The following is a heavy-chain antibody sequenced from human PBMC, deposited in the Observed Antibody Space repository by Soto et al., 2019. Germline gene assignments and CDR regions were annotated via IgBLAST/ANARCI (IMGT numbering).Heavy chain of an antibody. CDR2: IHYSGDT. V-gene: IGHV4-59*08. J-gene: IGHJ5*02. CDR3: ARHSRSWFDP. D-gene: IGHD6-6*01. CDR1: GDSISSYY. Sequence: PSETLSLTCIVSGDSISSYYWSLIRQPPGEGLEWIAYIHYSGDTYYNPSLKSRVTISVDTSKNQFSLKLSSVTAADTAVYYCARHSRSWFDPWGQGTLVTVSS.